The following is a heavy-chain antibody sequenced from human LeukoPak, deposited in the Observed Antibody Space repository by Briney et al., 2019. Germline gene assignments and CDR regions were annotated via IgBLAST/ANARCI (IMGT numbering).Heavy chain of an antibody. CDR1: GGSISSSCYY. D-gene: IGHD3-22*01. V-gene: IGHV4-39*01. J-gene: IGHJ4*02. CDR3: ARRSIDTYYYDSSGYAIPFFADY. Sequence: PSETLTLTCTVSGGSISSSCYYWGWIRQPPGKGLEWIGRLYYSGSTYYNPSLNSLVTISVDTSKNQFSLKLSSVTAADTAVYYCARRSIDTYYYDSSGYAIPFFADYWGQGTLVTVSS. CDR2: LYYSGST.